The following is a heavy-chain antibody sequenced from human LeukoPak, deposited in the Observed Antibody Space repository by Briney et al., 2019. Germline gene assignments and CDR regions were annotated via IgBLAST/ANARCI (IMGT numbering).Heavy chain of an antibody. Sequence: GGSLRLSCTVSGFTVSSNSMSWVRQAPGKGLEWVSFIYSSVTHYSDSVKGRFTISRDNSKNTLYLQMNSLRAEDTAVYYCAELGITMIGGVWGKGTTVTISS. D-gene: IGHD3-10*02. J-gene: IGHJ6*04. CDR2: IYSSVT. CDR3: AELGITMIGGV. CDR1: GFTVSSNS. V-gene: IGHV3-53*01.